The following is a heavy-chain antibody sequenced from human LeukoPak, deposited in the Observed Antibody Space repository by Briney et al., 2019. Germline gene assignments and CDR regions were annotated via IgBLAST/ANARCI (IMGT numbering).Heavy chain of an antibody. CDR3: ASFLVVVPAAVGWFDP. D-gene: IGHD2-2*01. Sequence: PGGSLRLSCAASGFTFSSYWMSWVRQAPGKGLEWVANIKQDGSVKYYVDSVKGRFTISRDNAKNSLYLQMNSLRAEDTAVYYCASFLVVVPAAVGWFDPWGQGTLVTVSS. V-gene: IGHV3-7*01. CDR1: GFTFSSYW. CDR2: IKQDGSVK. J-gene: IGHJ5*02.